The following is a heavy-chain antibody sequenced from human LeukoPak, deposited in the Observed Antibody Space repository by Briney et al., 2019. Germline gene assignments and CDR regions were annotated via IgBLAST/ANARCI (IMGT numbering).Heavy chain of an antibody. D-gene: IGHD3-3*01. V-gene: IGHV4-39*01. CDR2: IFYTGST. CDR1: GDSINTGRYL. J-gene: IGHJ4*02. Sequence: SETLSLTCTVSGDSINTGRYLWGWIRQPPGKGLEWIGTIFYTGSTYYNPSLQSRVTISIDTSKNRFSLSLTSVSAADTAVYFCARRRSHDVWSAWGQGTLVSVSS. CDR3: ARRRSHDVWSA.